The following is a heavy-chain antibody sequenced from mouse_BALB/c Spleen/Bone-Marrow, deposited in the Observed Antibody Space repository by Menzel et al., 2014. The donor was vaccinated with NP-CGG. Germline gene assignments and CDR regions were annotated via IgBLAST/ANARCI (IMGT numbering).Heavy chain of an antibody. CDR3: ARALIVFDY. CDR2: IRNKANGYTT. V-gene: IGHV7-3*02. Sequence: EVHLVESGGGLVQPGGSLILSCAPSGFTFTDYYMSWVRQPPGKALEWLGFIRNKANGYTTEYSASVKGRFTISRDNSQSILYLQMNTLRAEDSATYYCARALIVFDYWGQGTTLTVSS. CDR1: GFTFTDYY. J-gene: IGHJ2*01.